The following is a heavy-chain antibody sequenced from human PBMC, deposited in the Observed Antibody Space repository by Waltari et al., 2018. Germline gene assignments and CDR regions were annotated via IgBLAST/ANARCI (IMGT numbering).Heavy chain of an antibody. CDR3: ARVGGTYGNSFDL. D-gene: IGHD1-26*01. V-gene: IGHV4-59*01. CDR2: IYHSGNT. Sequence: QVQVQESGPGLVKPSESLSLTCTVSGGSINNYFWSWIRQPPGRALECVAYIYHSGNTNCNPSLNSRVTISEDTSENQFSLKLNSVTAADTAVYYWARVGGTYGNSFDLWGEGIMVTVSS. CDR1: GGSINNYF. J-gene: IGHJ3*01.